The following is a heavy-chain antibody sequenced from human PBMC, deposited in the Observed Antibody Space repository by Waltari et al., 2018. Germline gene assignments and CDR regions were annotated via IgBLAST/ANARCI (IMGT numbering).Heavy chain of an antibody. V-gene: IGHV3-30*18. CDR2: ISSYGSGK. J-gene: IGHJ5*02. CDR3: AKAGGIYNYPLDP. D-gene: IGHD1-26*01. CDR1: GSPFNNYG. Sequence: QVEESGGGVVQPGGSLRLSCVASGSPFNNYGMHWVRQAPGKGLEWLAVISSYGSGKYYADSVKGRFTMSRDNSKNMVYLQMNSLRPEDTAVYYCAKAGGIYNYPLDPWGQGTLVTVSS.